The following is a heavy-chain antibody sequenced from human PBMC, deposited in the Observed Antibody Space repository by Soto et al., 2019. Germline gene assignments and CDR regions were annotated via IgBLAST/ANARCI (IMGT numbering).Heavy chain of an antibody. CDR2: IYSDSST. CDR1: GFTVSSNY. V-gene: IGHV3-66*01. CDR3: ARDDGLADAFDI. D-gene: IGHD4-17*01. J-gene: IGHJ3*02. Sequence: EVQLVESGGGLVQPGGSLRLSWAASGFTVSSNYMSWFRQAPGKGLWWVSVIYSDSSTYYADSVKGRFTISRDNSKNTLYLQMNSLRAEDTAVYYWARDDGLADAFDIWGQGTMVTVSS.